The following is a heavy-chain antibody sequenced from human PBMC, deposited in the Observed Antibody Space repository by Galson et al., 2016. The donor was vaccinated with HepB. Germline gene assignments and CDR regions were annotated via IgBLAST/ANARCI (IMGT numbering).Heavy chain of an antibody. CDR3: AWYAVDTALDY. V-gene: IGHV3-23*01. CDR2: IRGSGGGI. Sequence: SLRLSCAGSGFTFSTYAMNWVRQAPGKGLEWVSSIRGSGGGIDYADSVKGRFNISRDNAKNSLHLQMNSLRAEDTAVYYCAWYAVDTALDYWGQGTLVTVSS. CDR1: GFTFSTYA. J-gene: IGHJ4*02. D-gene: IGHD5-18*01.